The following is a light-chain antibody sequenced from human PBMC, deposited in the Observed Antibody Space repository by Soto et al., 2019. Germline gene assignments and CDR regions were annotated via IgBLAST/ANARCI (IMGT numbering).Light chain of an antibody. CDR1: SSDVGAYNF. J-gene: IGLJ1*01. Sequence: QSALTQPASVSGSPGQSITISCTVTSSDVGAYNFVSWHQQHPGKAPKLMIYNVYDRPSGISYRFSGSKSGNTASLTISGLQGEDEADYYCSAYTVSRTYVFGTGTKLTVL. CDR3: SAYTVSRTYV. CDR2: NVY. V-gene: IGLV2-14*03.